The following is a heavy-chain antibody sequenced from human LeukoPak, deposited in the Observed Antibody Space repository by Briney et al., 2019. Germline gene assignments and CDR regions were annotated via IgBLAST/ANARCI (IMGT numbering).Heavy chain of an antibody. CDR2: IYNTGST. CDR3: ARDYEQQLVRGWFDP. J-gene: IGHJ5*02. CDR1: GGSISSYYWSSISTYY. Sequence: SETLSLTCTVSGGSISSYYWSSISTYYWSWTRQTPGKGLEWIGNIYNTGSTNYNPSLKSRVTISVDTSKNQFSLKLSSVTAADTAVYYCARDYEQQLVRGWFDPWGQGTLVTVSS. D-gene: IGHD6-13*01. V-gene: IGHV4-61*01.